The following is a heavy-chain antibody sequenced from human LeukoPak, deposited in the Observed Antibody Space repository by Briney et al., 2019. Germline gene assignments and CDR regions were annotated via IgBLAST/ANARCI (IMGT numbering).Heavy chain of an antibody. V-gene: IGHV3-9*01. CDR3: ARGGYCSSTSCLAWFDP. J-gene: IGHJ5*02. Sequence: GGSLRLSCAASGFTFDDYAMHWVRQAPGKGLEWVSGISWNSGNIGYADSVKGRFTISRDNAKKSLYLQMNSLRAEDTAVYYCARGGYCSSTSCLAWFDPWGQGTLVTVSS. CDR2: ISWNSGNI. CDR1: GFTFDDYA. D-gene: IGHD2-2*01.